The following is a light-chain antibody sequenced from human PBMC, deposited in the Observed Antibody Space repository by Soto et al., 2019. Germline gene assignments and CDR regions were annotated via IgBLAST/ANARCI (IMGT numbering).Light chain of an antibody. CDR1: QSIGRF. Sequence: IEMTDSRSTLSASVWDRVTMTCRASQSIGRFLAWYQHQPGKPPKLLISAATNLADGVPSRFGGSGSGTDFTLSVSSLQPEDFATYYCQQSYSLPVWTFGQGTKVDI. CDR2: AAT. J-gene: IGKJ1*01. CDR3: QQSYSLPVWT. V-gene: IGKV1-39*01.